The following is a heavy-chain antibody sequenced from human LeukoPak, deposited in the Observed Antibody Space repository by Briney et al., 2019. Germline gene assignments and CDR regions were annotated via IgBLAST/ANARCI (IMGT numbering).Heavy chain of an antibody. CDR2: ISWNSGSI. CDR3: AKDSSPVTGNPDY. Sequence: GESLRLYCAASGITFSNYGMNWVRQAPGKGLEWVSGISWNSGSIGYAGSVKGRFTISRDNAKNSLYLQMNSLRAEDMALYYCAKDSSPVTGNPDYWGQGTLVTVSS. CDR1: GITFSNYG. V-gene: IGHV3-9*03. D-gene: IGHD6-19*01. J-gene: IGHJ4*02.